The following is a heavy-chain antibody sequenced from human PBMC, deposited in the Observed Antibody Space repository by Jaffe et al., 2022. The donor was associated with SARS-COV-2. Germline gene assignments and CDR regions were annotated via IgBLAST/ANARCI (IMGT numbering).Heavy chain of an antibody. D-gene: IGHD5-18*01. CDR2: IYYSGTV. CDR3: GRRPYSYGYGAFDI. J-gene: IGHJ3*02. V-gene: IGHV4-39*01. Sequence: QVQLQESGPGLVKPSETLSLTCTVSGGSISSSSYYWGWIRQPPGKGLEWIGSIYYSGTVYYNPSLRSRVTISADTSKSQFSLELSSVTAADTAVYWCGRRPYSYGYGAFDIWGQGTMVTVSS. CDR1: GGSISSSSYY.